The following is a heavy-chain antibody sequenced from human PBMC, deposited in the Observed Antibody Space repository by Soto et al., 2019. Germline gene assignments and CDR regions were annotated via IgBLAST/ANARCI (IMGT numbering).Heavy chain of an antibody. Sequence: KPGGSLRLSCETSGFTFGDYYMSWIRQAPGRGLEWVSLISSTGTTIYYADSVKGRFTISRDNVRSTLFLMMNNLRSEDTAVYYCARDLPFVDLHYYFDSWGQGTLVTVSS. CDR1: GFTFGDYY. J-gene: IGHJ4*02. CDR3: ARDLPFVDLHYYFDS. D-gene: IGHD3-10*01. V-gene: IGHV3-11*01. CDR2: ISSTGTTI.